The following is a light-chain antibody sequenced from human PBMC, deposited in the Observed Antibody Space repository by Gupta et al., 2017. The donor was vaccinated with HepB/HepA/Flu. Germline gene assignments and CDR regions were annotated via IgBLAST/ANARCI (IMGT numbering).Light chain of an antibody. CDR2: LGS. CDR3: MQALQTPLT. V-gene: IGKV2-28*01. Sequence: DIVMTPSPLSLPVTPGEPASISCRSSQSLLHSNGYNYLDWYLQKPGQSPQLLIYLGSNRASGVPDRFSRSGSGTDFTLKISRVEAEDVGVYYCMQALQTPLTFGGGTKVEIK. CDR1: QSLLHSNGYNY. J-gene: IGKJ4*01.